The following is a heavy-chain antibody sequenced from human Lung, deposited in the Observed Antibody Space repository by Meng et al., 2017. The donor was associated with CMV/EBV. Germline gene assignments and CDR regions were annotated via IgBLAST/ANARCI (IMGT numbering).Heavy chain of an antibody. CDR2: ISFDGSNK. Sequence: GGSXRLXXAASGFKFSNYPVHWVRQAPGKGLEWVAVISFDGSNKFYAESVKGRFTISRDNSKNTLYLQMNSLRAEDTALYYCARDLKAAVTSYYYRYGLDVXGQGXTVTVSS. CDR3: ARDLKAAVTSYYYRYGLDV. CDR1: GFKFSNYP. J-gene: IGHJ6*02. D-gene: IGHD6-13*01. V-gene: IGHV3-30-3*01.